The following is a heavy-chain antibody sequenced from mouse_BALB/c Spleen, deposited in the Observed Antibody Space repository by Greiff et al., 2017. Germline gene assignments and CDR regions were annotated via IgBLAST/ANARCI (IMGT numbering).Heavy chain of an antibody. CDR1: GYTFTSYY. V-gene: IGHV1S81*02. CDR2: INPSNGGT. D-gene: IGHD1-1*01. Sequence: VQLQQSGAELVKPGASVKLSCKASGYTFTSYYMYWVKQRPGQGLEWIGEINPSNGGTNFNEKFKSKATLTVYKSSSTAYMQLSSLTSEDSAVYYCTIYGSPFAYWGQGTLVTVSA. J-gene: IGHJ3*01. CDR3: TIYGSPFAY.